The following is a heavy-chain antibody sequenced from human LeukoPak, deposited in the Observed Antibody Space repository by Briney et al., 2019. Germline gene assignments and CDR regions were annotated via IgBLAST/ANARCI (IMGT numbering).Heavy chain of an antibody. CDR1: GGSISGSY. J-gene: IGHJ4*02. CDR3: ARDGGARFYFDY. D-gene: IGHD3-16*01. Sequence: SETLSLTCTVSGGSISGSYWSWIRQPPGKGLEWIGYLYYSGRTNYNYKPSLKSRVTISVDTSKNQLSLKLSSVTAADTAVYYCARDGGARFYFDYWGQGTLVTVSS. V-gene: IGHV4-59*01. CDR2: LYYSGRT.